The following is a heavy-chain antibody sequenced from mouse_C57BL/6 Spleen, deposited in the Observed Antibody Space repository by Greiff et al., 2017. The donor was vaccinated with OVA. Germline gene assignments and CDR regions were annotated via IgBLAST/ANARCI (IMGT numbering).Heavy chain of an antibody. V-gene: IGHV3-6*01. Sequence: EVQRVESGPGLVKPSQSLSLTCSVTGYSITSGYYWNWIRQFPGNKLEWMGYISYDGSNNYNPSLKNRISITRDTSKNQFFLKLNSVTTEDTATYYCAGTAQGYWYFDVGGTGTTVTVSS. J-gene: IGHJ1*03. CDR3: AGTAQGYWYFDV. CDR1: GYSITSGYY. CDR2: ISYDGSN. D-gene: IGHD3-2*02.